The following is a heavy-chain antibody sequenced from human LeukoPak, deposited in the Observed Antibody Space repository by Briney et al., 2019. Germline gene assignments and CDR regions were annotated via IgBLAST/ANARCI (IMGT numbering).Heavy chain of an antibody. Sequence: SETLSLTCTVSGGSISSSTYHWGWIRQPPGKGLEWIGSIYYSGSTYYSPSLKSRVTISVDTSKNQFSLKLTSVTAADTAVYYCARTFQAPSYGDSDSRTKYPYSMDVWGQGTMVAVSS. J-gene: IGHJ6*02. CDR1: GGSISSSTYH. CDR3: ARTFQAPSYGDSDSRTKYPYSMDV. CDR2: IYYSGST. V-gene: IGHV4-39*07. D-gene: IGHD4-17*01.